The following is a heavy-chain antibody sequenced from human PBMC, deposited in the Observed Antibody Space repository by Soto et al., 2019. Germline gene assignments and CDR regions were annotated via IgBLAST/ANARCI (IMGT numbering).Heavy chain of an antibody. CDR3: ARGGFDYGPGRMDV. Sequence: EVQLVESGGGLLQPGGSLTLSCTASGFTFSNYWMHWVRQAPGKGLVWVSRTKSDGSGTSYTDSVKGRFTISRDNCYSPLYLQMSNLRAEDTAVYYCARGGFDYGPGRMDVWGKGTTVIVSS. J-gene: IGHJ6*04. CDR1: GFTFSNYW. D-gene: IGHD3-10*01. CDR2: TKSDGSGT. V-gene: IGHV3-74*01.